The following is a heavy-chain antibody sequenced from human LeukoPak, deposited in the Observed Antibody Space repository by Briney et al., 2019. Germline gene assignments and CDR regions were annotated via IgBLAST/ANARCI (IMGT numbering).Heavy chain of an antibody. Sequence: SETLSLTCTVSGGSISSSYYYWGGIRQPPGKGLEWIGTMYNSGSTDYNPSLESRVTISVDTSKNQFSLKLSSVTAADTAVYYCAREADRWFDPWGQGTLVTVSS. CDR3: AREADRWFDP. V-gene: IGHV4-39*07. J-gene: IGHJ5*02. CDR2: MYNSGST. CDR1: GGSISSSYYY.